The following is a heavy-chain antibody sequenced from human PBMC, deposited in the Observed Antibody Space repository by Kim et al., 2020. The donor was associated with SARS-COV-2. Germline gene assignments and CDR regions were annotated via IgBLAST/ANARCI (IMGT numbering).Heavy chain of an antibody. V-gene: IGHV4-34*01. Sequence: SETLSLTCAVYGGSFSGYYWSWIRQPPGKGLEWIGEINHSGSTNYNPSLKSRVTISVDTSKNQFSLKLSSVTAADTAVYYCARGLRDVYSSRWNHYYYGMDAWGQGTTVTVSS. CDR3: ARGLRDVYSSRWNHYYYGMDA. J-gene: IGHJ6*02. CDR1: GGSFSGYY. CDR2: INHSGST. D-gene: IGHD6-13*01.